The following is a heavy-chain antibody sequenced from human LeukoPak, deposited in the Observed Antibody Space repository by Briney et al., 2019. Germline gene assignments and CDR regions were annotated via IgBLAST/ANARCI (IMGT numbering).Heavy chain of an antibody. D-gene: IGHD6-19*01. Sequence: SETLSLTCAVYGGSFSGYYWSWIRQPPGKGLEWIGEINHSGSTNYNPSLKSRVTISVDTSKNQFSLKLSSVTAADTAVYYCAREDSSGLYYFDYWGQGTLVTVSS. CDR2: INHSGST. V-gene: IGHV4-34*01. CDR1: GGSFSGYY. J-gene: IGHJ4*02. CDR3: AREDSSGLYYFDY.